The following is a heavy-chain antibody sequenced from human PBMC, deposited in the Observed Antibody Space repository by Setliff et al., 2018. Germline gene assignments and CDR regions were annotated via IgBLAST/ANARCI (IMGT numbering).Heavy chain of an antibody. CDR2: FRPSGKK. J-gene: IGHJ3*02. Sequence: KTSETLSLTCAVSGSAISSGHYWGWNRQPPGKGLEWIGSFRPSGKKYYNPSLKSRVTISVDTSKKHFSLKLTSVTAADTAVYYCVRDAGDGYGVDAYAGGGFDIWGQGTVVTVS. CDR3: VRDAGDGYGVDAYAGGGFDI. CDR1: GSAISSGHY. V-gene: IGHV4-38-2*02. D-gene: IGHD4-17*01.